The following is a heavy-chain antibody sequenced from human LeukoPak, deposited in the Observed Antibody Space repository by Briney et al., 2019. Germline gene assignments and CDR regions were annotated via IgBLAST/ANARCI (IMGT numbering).Heavy chain of an antibody. J-gene: IGHJ6*03. D-gene: IGHD2-15*01. Sequence: PLASVKVSCKASGYTFTGYYMHWVRQAPGQGLEWMGWINPNSGGTNYAQKLQGRVTMTTDTSTSTAYMELRSLRSDDTAVYYCARGRGVPSPWWPLNYYYYYMDVWGKGTTVTISS. CDR3: ARGRGVPSPWWPLNYYYYYMDV. V-gene: IGHV1-2*02. CDR1: GYTFTGYY. CDR2: INPNSGGT.